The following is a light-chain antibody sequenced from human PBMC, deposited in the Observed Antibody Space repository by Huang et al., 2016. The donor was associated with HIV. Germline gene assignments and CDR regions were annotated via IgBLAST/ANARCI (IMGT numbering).Light chain of an antibody. CDR3: QKYDSAPFT. J-gene: IGKJ3*01. Sequence: DIQMTQSPPSLSASVGYRVTITCRASQGINNYLAWYKQKPGKVPSLLIYGASTLHSGVPARFSGSGSGTDFTLTISSLQPEDFATYYCQKYDSAPFTFGPGTKVDVK. V-gene: IGKV1-27*01. CDR1: QGINNY. CDR2: GAS.